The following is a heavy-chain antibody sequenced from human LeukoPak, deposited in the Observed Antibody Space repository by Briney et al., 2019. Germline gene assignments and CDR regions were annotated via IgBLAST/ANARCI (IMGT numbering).Heavy chain of an antibody. CDR3: AKVDSSGPEFFDY. CDR1: GFTFSSYG. CDR2: ISYDGSNK. D-gene: IGHD6-19*01. J-gene: IGHJ4*02. V-gene: IGHV3-30*18. Sequence: GGSLRLSCAASGFTFSSYGMHWVRQAPGKGLEWVAVISYDGSNKYYADSVKGRFTISRDNSKNTLYLQMNSLRAEDTAVYYCAKVDSSGPEFFDYWGQGTLVTVSS.